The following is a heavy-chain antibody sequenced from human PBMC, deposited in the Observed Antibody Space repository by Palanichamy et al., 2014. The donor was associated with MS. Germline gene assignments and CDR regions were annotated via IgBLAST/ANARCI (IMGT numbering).Heavy chain of an antibody. CDR3: AKAGYCSGGSCYVYYYHGMDV. CDR2: ISGSGGST. D-gene: IGHD2-15*01. J-gene: IGHJ6*02. Sequence: EVQLLESGGGLVQPGGSLRLSCAASGFTFSSYAMSWVRQAPGKGLEWVSAISGSGGSTYYADSVKGRFTISRDNSKNTLYLQMNSLRAEDTAVYYCAKAGYCSGGSCYVYYYHGMDVWGQGTTVTVSS. CDR1: GFTFSSYA. V-gene: IGHV3-23*01.